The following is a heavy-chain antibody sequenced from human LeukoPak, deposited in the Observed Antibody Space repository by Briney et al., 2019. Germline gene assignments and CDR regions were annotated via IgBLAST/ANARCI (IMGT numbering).Heavy chain of an antibody. CDR2: ISSSSSTI. CDR3: TTSPSRPPFHI. Sequence: SGGSLRLSCAASGFTFSSYSMNWVRQAPGKGLEWVSYISSSSSTIYYADSVKGRFTISRDNAKNSLYLQMNSLRAEDTALYYCTTSPSRPPFHIWGQGTMVTVSS. V-gene: IGHV3-48*01. J-gene: IGHJ3*02. CDR1: GFTFSSYS.